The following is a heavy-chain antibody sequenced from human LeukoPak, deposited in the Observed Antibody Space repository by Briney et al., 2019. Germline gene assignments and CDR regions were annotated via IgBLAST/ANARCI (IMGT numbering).Heavy chain of an antibody. CDR3: ARGKGPDITMIVVAPRDFDY. CDR2: INHSGST. D-gene: IGHD3-22*01. Sequence: SETLSLTCAVYGGSFSGHYWSWIRQPPGKGLEWIGEINHSGSTNYNPSLKSRVTISVDTSKNQFSLKLSSVTAADTAVYYCARGKGPDITMIVVAPRDFDYWGQGTLVTVSS. J-gene: IGHJ4*02. V-gene: IGHV4-34*01. CDR1: GGSFSGHY.